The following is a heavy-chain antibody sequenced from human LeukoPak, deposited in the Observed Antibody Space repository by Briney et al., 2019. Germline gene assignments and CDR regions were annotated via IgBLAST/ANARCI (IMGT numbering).Heavy chain of an antibody. J-gene: IGHJ6*03. V-gene: IGHV4-59*01. D-gene: IGHD2-2*01. CDR1: GGSISSYY. CDR2: IYYSGST. CDR3: ARAKQGDCSSTSCYFGYYYYYMDV. Sequence: PSETLSLTCTVSGGSISSYYWSWIRQPPGKGLEWIGYIYYSGSTNYNPSLKSRGTISLDTSKNQFSLKLSSVTAADTAVYYCARAKQGDCSSTSCYFGYYYYYMDVWGKGTTVTVSS.